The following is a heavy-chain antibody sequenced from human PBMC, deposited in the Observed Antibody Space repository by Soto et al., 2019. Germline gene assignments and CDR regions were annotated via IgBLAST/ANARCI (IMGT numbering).Heavy chain of an antibody. CDR2: ISGSGGST. CDR1: GFTFSSYA. J-gene: IGHJ4*02. V-gene: IGHV3-23*01. D-gene: IGHD6-13*01. Sequence: WGSLSLSCAASGFTFSSYAMSWVRQAPGKGLEWVSAISGSGGSTYYADSVKGRFTISRDNSKNTLYLQMNSLRAEDTAVYYCAKGTISSSWYFDYWGQGTLVTVSS. CDR3: AKGTISSSWYFDY.